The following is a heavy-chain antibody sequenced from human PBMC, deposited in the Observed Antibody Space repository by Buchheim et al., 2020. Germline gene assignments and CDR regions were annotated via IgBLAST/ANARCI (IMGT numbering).Heavy chain of an antibody. CDR1: GFSFSDHY. J-gene: IGHJ5*02. D-gene: IGHD6-13*01. CDR2: ITHSGSDT. V-gene: IGHV3-11*01. Sequence: QERLVESGGGVVKPGRSLRLSCAASGFSFSDHYMSWIRQAPGKGLEFVSYITHSGSDTYYADSVRGRFTISRDNARNSLYLQMSGLRADDTAVYYCARDDLVSSWSFDLWGQGTL. CDR3: ARDDLVSSWSFDL.